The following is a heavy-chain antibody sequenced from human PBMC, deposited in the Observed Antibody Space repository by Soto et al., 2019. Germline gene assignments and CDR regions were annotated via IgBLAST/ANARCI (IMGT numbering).Heavy chain of an antibody. D-gene: IGHD3-22*01. Sequence: PXXSLRLSFSASGFTFSIYAMHWVLQAPGKGLEYVSSISTNGGSTDYADSVKGRFTISRDNSKNTVYLQMSSLRVEETAVYYCVKGEYYYDSSGYYPFDYWGQGTLVTVSS. V-gene: IGHV3-64D*06. CDR2: ISTNGGST. CDR3: VKGEYYYDSSGYYPFDY. J-gene: IGHJ4*02. CDR1: GFTFSIYA.